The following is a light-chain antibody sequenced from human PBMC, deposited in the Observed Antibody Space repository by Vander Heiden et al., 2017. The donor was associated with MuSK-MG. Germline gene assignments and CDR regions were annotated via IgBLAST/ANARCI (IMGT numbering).Light chain of an antibody. CDR3: CSYAGSYTLV. CDR1: RSDVGGYNY. CDR2: DVS. Sequence: QSALTQPRSVSGSPGQSVTISCTGTRSDVGGYNYVSWYQQHTGKAPILMIYDVSKRPAAVPDRFSGSKSGNTASLTISGLQAEDEADYYCCSYAGSYTLVFGGGTKLTVL. J-gene: IGLJ3*02. V-gene: IGLV2-11*01.